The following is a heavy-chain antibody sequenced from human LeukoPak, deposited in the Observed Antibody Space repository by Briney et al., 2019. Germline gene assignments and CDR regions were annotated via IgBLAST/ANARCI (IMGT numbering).Heavy chain of an antibody. Sequence: SQTLSLTCTVSGGSISSGGYYWSWLRQPPGKGLEWIGYIYHSGSTYYNPSLKSRVTISVDRSKNQFSLKLSSVTAADTAVYYCAASIAARPWFDPWGQGTPVTVSS. CDR1: GGSISSGGYY. CDR3: AASIAARPWFDP. V-gene: IGHV4-30-2*01. J-gene: IGHJ5*02. CDR2: IYHSGST. D-gene: IGHD6-6*01.